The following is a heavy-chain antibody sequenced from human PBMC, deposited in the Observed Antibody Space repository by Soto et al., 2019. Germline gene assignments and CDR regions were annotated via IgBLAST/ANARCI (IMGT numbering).Heavy chain of an antibody. CDR1: GGSISSYY. J-gene: IGHJ4*02. V-gene: IGHV4-59*03. CDR3: ATKPPYSTVWYYFDY. D-gene: IGHD2-2*01. CDR2: IYHSGST. Sequence: SETLSLTCTVSGGSISSYYWSWIRQPPGKALEWIGYIYHSGSTNYNPSLKSRVTISVDTSKNQLSLNLSPVTAADTAVYYCATKPPYSTVWYYFDYWGQGALVTVSS.